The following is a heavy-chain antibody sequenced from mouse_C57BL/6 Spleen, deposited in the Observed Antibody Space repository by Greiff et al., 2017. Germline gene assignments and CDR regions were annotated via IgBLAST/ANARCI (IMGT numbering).Heavy chain of an antibody. Sequence: VKLVESGPELVKPGASVKISCKASGYAFSSSWMNWVKQRPGKGLEWIGRIYPGDGDTTYNGKFKGKATLTADKSSSTAYMQLSSLPSEDSAVYFCARDGGYYGEGAMDYWGQGTSVTVSS. CDR3: ARDGGYYGEGAMDY. V-gene: IGHV1-82*01. J-gene: IGHJ4*01. CDR1: GYAFSSSW. D-gene: IGHD1-1*01. CDR2: IYPGDGDT.